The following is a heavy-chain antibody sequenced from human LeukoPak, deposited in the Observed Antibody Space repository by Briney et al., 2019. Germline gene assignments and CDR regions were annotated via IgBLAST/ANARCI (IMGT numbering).Heavy chain of an antibody. CDR1: GGTFSSYA. CDR3: ARMGAGITIFGVVIPTYYYYGMDV. J-gene: IGHJ6*02. D-gene: IGHD3-3*01. Sequence: SVKVSCKASGGTFSSYAISWVRQAPGQGLEWMGGIIPIFGTANYTQKFQGRVTITADESTSTAYMELSSLRSEDTAVYYCARMGAGITIFGVVIPTYYYYGMDVWGQGTTVTVSS. V-gene: IGHV1-69*13. CDR2: IIPIFGTA.